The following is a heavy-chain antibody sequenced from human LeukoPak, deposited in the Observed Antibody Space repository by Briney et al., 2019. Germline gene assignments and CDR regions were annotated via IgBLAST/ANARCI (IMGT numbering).Heavy chain of an antibody. CDR1: GGSISSGGYY. D-gene: IGHD3-10*01. CDR3: ARGVTMVRGAPYFDY. V-gene: IGHV4-31*03. Sequence: PSETLSLTCTVSGGSISSGGYYWSWIRQHPGKGLEWIGYIYYSGSTHYNPSLKSRVTISVDTSKNQFSLKLSSVTAADTAVYYCARGVTMVRGAPYFDYWGQGTLVTVSS. J-gene: IGHJ4*02. CDR2: IYYSGST.